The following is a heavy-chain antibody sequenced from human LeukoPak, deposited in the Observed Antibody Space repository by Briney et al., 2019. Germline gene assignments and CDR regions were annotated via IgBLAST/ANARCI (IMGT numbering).Heavy chain of an antibody. CDR2: IYPGDSDT. J-gene: IGHJ4*02. CDR3: VRLSNSLQPFFDY. D-gene: IGHD1-1*01. CDR1: GYSFTTYR. V-gene: IGHV5-51*01. Sequence: GESLQISRRGAGYSFTTYRIGWVRQMPGKGLEWMGIIYPGDSDTRYSPSFQGQVTISADKSISTAYLQWSSLKASDTAMYYCVRLSNSLQPFFDYWGQGTLVTVSS.